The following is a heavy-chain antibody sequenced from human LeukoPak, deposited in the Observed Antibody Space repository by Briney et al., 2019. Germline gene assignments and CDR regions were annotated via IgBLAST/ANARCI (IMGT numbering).Heavy chain of an antibody. Sequence: ASVKVSCKASGGTFSSYAISWVRQAPGQGLEWMGGIIPIFGTANYAQKFQDRVTITADESTSTAYMELSSLRSEDTAIYYCASRLYCSNTRCRNFPFAYWGQGTLVTVSS. V-gene: IGHV1-69*13. CDR2: IIPIFGTA. D-gene: IGHD2-2*01. J-gene: IGHJ4*02. CDR1: GGTFSSYA. CDR3: ASRLYCSNTRCRNFPFAY.